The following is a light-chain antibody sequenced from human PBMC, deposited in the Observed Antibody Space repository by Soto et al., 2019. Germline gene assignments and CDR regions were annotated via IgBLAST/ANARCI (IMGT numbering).Light chain of an antibody. J-gene: IGLJ1*01. V-gene: IGLV1-40*01. Sequence: QSVLTQPPSVSGAPGQRVTISCTGSSSNIGAGYDVHWYQQLPGTAPKLLIYDNSNQPSGVPDRFSGSKSGTSASLAITGLQAEDEADYYCQSYDSSLSVFGTGTKVTVL. CDR1: SSNIGAGYD. CDR3: QSYDSSLSV. CDR2: DNS.